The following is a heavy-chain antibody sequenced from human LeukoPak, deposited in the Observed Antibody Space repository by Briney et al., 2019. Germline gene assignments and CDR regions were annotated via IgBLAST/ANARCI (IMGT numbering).Heavy chain of an antibody. V-gene: IGHV3-23*01. CDR1: GFTFSSYA. D-gene: IGHD4-4*01. CDR2: ISGSGGST. J-gene: IGHJ4*02. Sequence: PGGSLRLSCAASGFTFSSYAMSWVRQAPVKVLEWVSAISGSGGSTYYADSVKGRFTISRDNSKNTLYLQMNSVRAEDTAVYYCARGATVTADYWGQGTLVTVSS. CDR3: ARGATVTADY.